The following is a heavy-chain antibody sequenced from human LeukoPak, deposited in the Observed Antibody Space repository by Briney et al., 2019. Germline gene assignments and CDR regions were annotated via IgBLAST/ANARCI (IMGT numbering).Heavy chain of an antibody. Sequence: PSETLSLTCTVSGGSISSYYWSWIRQPPGKGLEWIGYIYYSGSTNYNPSLKSRVTISVDTSKNQFSLKLSSVTAADTAVYYCARGLWGPDAFDIWGQGTMVTVSS. D-gene: IGHD1-26*01. V-gene: IGHV4-59*08. CDR1: GGSISSYY. CDR3: ARGLWGPDAFDI. CDR2: IYYSGST. J-gene: IGHJ3*02.